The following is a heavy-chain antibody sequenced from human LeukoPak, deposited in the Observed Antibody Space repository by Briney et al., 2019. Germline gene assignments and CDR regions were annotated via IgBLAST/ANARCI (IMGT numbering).Heavy chain of an antibody. J-gene: IGHJ6*02. Sequence: ASVKVSCKASGGTFSSYTISWVRQAPGQGLEWMGRIIPILGIANYAQKFQGRVMITADKSTSTAYMELSSLRSEDTAVYYCARGGQLGECYYGMGVWGQGTTVTVSS. CDR1: GGTFSSYT. CDR2: IIPILGIA. D-gene: IGHD3-10*01. CDR3: ARGGQLGECYYGMGV. V-gene: IGHV1-69*02.